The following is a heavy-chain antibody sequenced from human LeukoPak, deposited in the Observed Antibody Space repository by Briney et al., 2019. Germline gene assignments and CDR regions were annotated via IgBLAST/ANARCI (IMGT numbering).Heavy chain of an antibody. CDR3: AKGDGSEYSSSWYGHYFDY. J-gene: IGHJ4*02. CDR2: ISWNSGSI. D-gene: IGHD6-13*01. Sequence: GGSLRLSCAASGFTFDDYAMHWVRQAPGKGLEWVSGISWNSGSIGYADSVKGRFTISRDNAKNSLYLQMNSLRAEDTALYYCAKGDGSEYSSSWYGHYFDYWGQGTLVTVSS. CDR1: GFTFDDYA. V-gene: IGHV3-9*01.